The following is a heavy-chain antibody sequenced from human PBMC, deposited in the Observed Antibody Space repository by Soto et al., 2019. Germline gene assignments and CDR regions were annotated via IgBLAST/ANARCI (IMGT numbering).Heavy chain of an antibody. CDR2: ISSSRSKI. J-gene: IGHJ4*02. CDR1: GFTFSSYS. V-gene: IGHV3-48*04. Sequence: GGSLRLSCAASGFTFSSYSMNWVRQAPGKGLEWVSYISSSRSKIYYADSVKGRFTISRDNAKNSLYLQMNSLRADDTAVYYCARDVIWGQGTLVTVSS. CDR3: ARDVI.